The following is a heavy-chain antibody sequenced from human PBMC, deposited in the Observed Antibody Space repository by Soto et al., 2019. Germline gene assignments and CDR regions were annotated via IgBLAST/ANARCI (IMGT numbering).Heavy chain of an antibody. CDR2: IYDSGNMD. J-gene: IGHJ4*02. Sequence: PSETLSLTCTVSGGSITSGGHYWGCIRQYPGKGLEWIGHIYDSGNMDFYNPSLKSRVTISADTSRNQFSLSLSSLTAADTAVYYCERLGYRGYLSVFTDFWGQGSLVTVSS. CDR3: ERLGYRGYLSVFTDF. V-gene: IGHV4-31*03. CDR1: GGSITSGGHY. D-gene: IGHD5-12*01.